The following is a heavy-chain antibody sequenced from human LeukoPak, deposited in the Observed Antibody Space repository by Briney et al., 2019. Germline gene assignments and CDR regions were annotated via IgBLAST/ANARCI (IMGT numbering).Heavy chain of an antibody. Sequence: SETPSLTCTVSGGSISSYYWSWIRQPPGKGLEWIGYIYCSGSTNYNPSLKSRVTISVDTSKNQFSLKLSSVTAADTAVYYCASSTVRIAAAGTQYYGMDVWGQGTTVTVSS. CDR1: GGSISSYY. J-gene: IGHJ6*02. V-gene: IGHV4-59*01. CDR3: ASSTVRIAAAGTQYYGMDV. D-gene: IGHD6-13*01. CDR2: IYCSGST.